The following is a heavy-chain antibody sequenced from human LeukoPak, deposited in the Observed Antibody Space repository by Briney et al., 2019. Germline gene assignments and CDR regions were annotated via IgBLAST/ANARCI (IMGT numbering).Heavy chain of an antibody. V-gene: IGHV3-74*01. CDR2: INTDGSST. J-gene: IGHJ4*02. D-gene: IGHD2-2*02. Sequence: PGGSLRLSCAAPGFTFSSYWMHWVRQAPGKGLVWVSRINTDGSSTSYADSVKGRFTISRDNAKNTLYLQMNSLRAEDTAVYYCARDRIYCSSTSCYNYFDYWGQGTLVTVSS. CDR3: ARDRIYCSSTSCYNYFDY. CDR1: GFTFSSYW.